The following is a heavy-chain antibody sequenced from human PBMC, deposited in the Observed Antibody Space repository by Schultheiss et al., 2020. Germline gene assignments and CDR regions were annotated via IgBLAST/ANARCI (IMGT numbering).Heavy chain of an antibody. V-gene: IGHV3-49*02. D-gene: IGHD3-9*01. Sequence: WVRQPPGKGLEWVGFIRSKAYGGTTDYAASVKGRFTISRDDSKSIAYLQMNSLESEDTAVYYCARDSLLRYFDWLRVAYFDYWGQGTLVTVSS. CDR3: ARDSLLRYFDWLRVAYFDY. CDR2: IRSKAYGGTT. J-gene: IGHJ4*02.